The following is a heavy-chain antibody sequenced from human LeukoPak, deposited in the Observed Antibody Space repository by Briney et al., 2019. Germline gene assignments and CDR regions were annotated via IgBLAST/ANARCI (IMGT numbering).Heavy chain of an antibody. CDR1: GFTFSSFA. CDR2: ISGGGDYT. D-gene: IGHD3-16*02. Sequence: GGSLRLSCAVSGFTFSSFAMSWVRQAPGKGLEWVSTISGGGDYTYYADSAKGRFTISRGNSKNRLYLQVNSLRGEDTALYYCAKEDYVWGSYCYNYFDYWGQGTLVTVSS. J-gene: IGHJ4*02. V-gene: IGHV3-23*01. CDR3: AKEDYVWGSYCYNYFDY.